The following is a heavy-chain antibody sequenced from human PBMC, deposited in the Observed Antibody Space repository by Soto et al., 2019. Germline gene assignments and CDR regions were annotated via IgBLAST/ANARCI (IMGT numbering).Heavy chain of an antibody. CDR3: ARYKQWLSRGFAY. V-gene: IGHV4-39*01. J-gene: IGHJ4*02. CDR2: IYYSGST. D-gene: IGHD6-19*01. CDR1: GGSISSSSYY. Sequence: QLQLQESGPGLVKPSETLSLTCTVSGGSISSSSYYWGWIRQPPGKGLEWIGSIYYSGSTYYNPSLQCRVXXSXDXXKNQFSLKLSSVTAADTAVYYWARYKQWLSRGFAYWGQGTLVTVSS.